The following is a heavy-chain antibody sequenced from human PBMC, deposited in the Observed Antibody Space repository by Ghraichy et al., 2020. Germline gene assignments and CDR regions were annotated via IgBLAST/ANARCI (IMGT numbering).Heavy chain of an antibody. D-gene: IGHD5-18*01. J-gene: IGHJ4*02. V-gene: IGHV3-74*01. CDR1: GFTFNSYW. CDR2: LSSDAGII. Sequence: ETLSLTCAASGFTFNSYWMHWVRQVPGKGLVWVSRLSSDAGIIDYADSVKGRFTISRDNAKDTLSLQLNSLRADDTAVYYCVRGLRNSLDYWGQGTVVTVSS. CDR3: VRGLRNSLDY.